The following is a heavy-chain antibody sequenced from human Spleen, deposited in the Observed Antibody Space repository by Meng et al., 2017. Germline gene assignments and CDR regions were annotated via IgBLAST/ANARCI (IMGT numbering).Heavy chain of an antibody. V-gene: IGHV4-34*01. D-gene: IGHD3-10*01. Sequence: QGQLQQWGEGLLKPSGTLSLTCAVYGGSFSGYYWSWIRQPPGKGLEWIGEINHSGSTNYNPSLKSRVTISVDTSKNQFSLKLSSVTAADTAVYYCARGHYYGSGSYYRLDYWGQGTLVTVSS. J-gene: IGHJ4*02. CDR1: GGSFSGYY. CDR2: INHSGST. CDR3: ARGHYYGSGSYYRLDY.